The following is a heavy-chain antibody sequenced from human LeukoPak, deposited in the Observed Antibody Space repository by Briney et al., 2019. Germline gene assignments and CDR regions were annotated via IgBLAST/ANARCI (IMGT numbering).Heavy chain of an antibody. CDR2: INPKSGGT. CDR1: GYTFTVYY. J-gene: IGHJ5*02. CDR3: ARDNSVRDEAWWFNP. V-gene: IGHV1-2*02. D-gene: IGHD5-24*01. Sequence: ASVKVSFTASGYTFTVYYMHWVRQAPGQGMEWMGWINPKSGGTNYKQKFQGRVTLTRDMSTSTDCLEMSRLRSEDTAVYYCARDNSVRDEAWWFNPWGQGTLVPVSP.